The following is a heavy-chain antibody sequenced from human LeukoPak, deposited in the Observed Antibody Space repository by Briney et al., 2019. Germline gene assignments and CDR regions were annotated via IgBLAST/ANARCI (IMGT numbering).Heavy chain of an antibody. CDR2: ISYSGNI. CDR1: GGSISSYY. D-gene: IGHD5-24*01. V-gene: IGHV4-59*01. Sequence: SETLSLTCTVSGGSISSYYWNWIRQPPGKGLEWIGYISYSGNINYNPSLKSRVTISVDTSKNQFSLKLSSVTAADTAVYYCARGGGYNSPFGYWGQGALVTVSA. J-gene: IGHJ4*02. CDR3: ARGGGYNSPFGY.